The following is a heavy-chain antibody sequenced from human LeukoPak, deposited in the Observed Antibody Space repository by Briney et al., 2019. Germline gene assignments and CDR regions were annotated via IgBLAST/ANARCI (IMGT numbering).Heavy chain of an antibody. CDR2: IIPIFGTA. V-gene: IGHV1-69*01. CDR3: ARDAYYYDSSGYHSGAYFDY. D-gene: IGHD3-22*01. CDR1: GGTFSSYA. Sequence: ASVKVSCKASGGTFSSYAISWVRQAPGQGLEWMGGIIPIFGTANYAQKFQGRVTITADESTSTAYMELSSLRSEDTAVYYCARDAYYYDSSGYHSGAYFDYWGQRTLVTVSS. J-gene: IGHJ4*02.